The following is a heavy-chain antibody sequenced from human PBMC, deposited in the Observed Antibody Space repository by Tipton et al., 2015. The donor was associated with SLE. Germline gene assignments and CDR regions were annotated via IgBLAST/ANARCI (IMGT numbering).Heavy chain of an antibody. CDR2: INHSGST. Sequence: TLSLTCAVYGGSFSGYNWNWIRQPPGKGLEWIGEINHSGSTHYNPSLKSRVTISADTSKNQFSLKLSSVTAADTAVYYCAREGVHFWSGSSYYYYYYMDVWGKGTTVTVSS. J-gene: IGHJ6*03. D-gene: IGHD3-3*02. V-gene: IGHV4-34*01. CDR3: AREGVHFWSGSSYYYYYYMDV. CDR1: GGSFSGYN.